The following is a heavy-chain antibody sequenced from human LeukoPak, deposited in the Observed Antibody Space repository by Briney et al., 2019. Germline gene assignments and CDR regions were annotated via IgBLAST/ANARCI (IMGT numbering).Heavy chain of an antibody. J-gene: IGHJ4*02. Sequence: GGSLTLSCAPSGFTFGSYSMNWDRQAPGRGLEWVSSISSSSSYIYYADSVKGRFTISRDNAKNSLYLQMSSRRAEDTAVYYCARVSVRYFDWFPFDYWGQGTLVTVSS. D-gene: IGHD3-9*01. CDR3: ARVSVRYFDWFPFDY. CDR2: ISSSSSYI. CDR1: GFTFGSYS. V-gene: IGHV3-21*01.